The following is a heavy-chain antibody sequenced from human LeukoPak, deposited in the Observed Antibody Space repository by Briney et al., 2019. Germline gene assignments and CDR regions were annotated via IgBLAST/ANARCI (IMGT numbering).Heavy chain of an antibody. Sequence: HAGGSLRLSCAASGFTFSSYAMHWVRQAPGKGLEWVAVISYDGSNKYYADSVKGRFTISRDNSKNTLYLQMNSLRAEDTAVYYCARGRAFDIWGQGTMVTVSS. V-gene: IGHV3-30-3*01. J-gene: IGHJ3*02. CDR2: ISYDGSNK. CDR3: ARGRAFDI. CDR1: GFTFSSYA.